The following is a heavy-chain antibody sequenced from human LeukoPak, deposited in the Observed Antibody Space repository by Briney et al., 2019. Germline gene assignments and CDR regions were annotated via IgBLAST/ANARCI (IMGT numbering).Heavy chain of an antibody. V-gene: IGHV3-21*01. CDR2: ISSGSSYI. CDR1: GFTFSSYS. Sequence: PGGSLRLSCAASGFTFSSYSMNWVRQAPGKGLEWVSSISSGSSYIYYADSVKGRFTISRDNAKNSLYLQMNSLRAEDTAVYYCARDLQQLVPFDYWGQGTLVTVSS. CDR3: ARDLQQLVPFDY. J-gene: IGHJ4*02. D-gene: IGHD6-13*01.